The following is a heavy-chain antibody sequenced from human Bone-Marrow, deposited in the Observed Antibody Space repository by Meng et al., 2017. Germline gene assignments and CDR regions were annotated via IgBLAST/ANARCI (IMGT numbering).Heavy chain of an antibody. CDR3: AREWGTLATAADDY. CDR2: LHDSGST. Sequence: QLLRQCPVPGLVKPPEPLSLTCNVSGGSISASSFYWGWIRQAPGKGLEWIGTLHDSGSTYYNPSLKSRVTISADTSNSQFSLKLSSVTAADTAVYYCAREWGTLATAADDYWGQGTLVTVSS. CDR1: GGSISASSFY. D-gene: IGHD6-13*01. V-gene: IGHV4-39*07. J-gene: IGHJ4*02.